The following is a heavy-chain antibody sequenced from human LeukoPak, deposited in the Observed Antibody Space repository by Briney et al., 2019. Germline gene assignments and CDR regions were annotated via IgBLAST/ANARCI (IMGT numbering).Heavy chain of an antibody. D-gene: IGHD2-2*01. CDR1: GFTFSSYG. V-gene: IGHV3-30*18. CDR2: ISYDGSNK. CDR3: AKGFRYCSSTSCGEGYFDY. Sequence: GGSLRLSCAASGFTFSSYGMHWVRQAPGKGLEWVAVISYDGSNKYYADSVKGRFTISRDNSKNTLYLQMNSLRAEDTAVYYCAKGFRYCSSTSCGEGYFDYWGQGTLVTVSS. J-gene: IGHJ4*02.